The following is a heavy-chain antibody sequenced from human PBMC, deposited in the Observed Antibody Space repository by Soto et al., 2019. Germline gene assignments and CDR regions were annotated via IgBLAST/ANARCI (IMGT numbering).Heavy chain of an antibody. CDR1: GGSISSYY. J-gene: IGHJ4*02. V-gene: IGHV4-4*07. D-gene: IGHD2-15*01. CDR3: ARDIDMDIVVEVAATAPGY. Sequence: SETLSLTCTVSGGSISSYYWSWIRQPAGKGLEWIGRIYTSGSTNYNPPLKSRVTMSVDTSKNQFSLKLSSVTAADTAVYYCARDIDMDIVVEVAATAPGYWGQGTLVTVSS. CDR2: IYTSGST.